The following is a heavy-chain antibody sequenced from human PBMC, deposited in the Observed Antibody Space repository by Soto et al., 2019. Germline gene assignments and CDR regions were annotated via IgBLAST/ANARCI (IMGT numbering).Heavy chain of an antibody. CDR1: GFTFDDYA. V-gene: IGHV3-9*01. J-gene: IGHJ4*02. CDR2: ISWNSNII. CDR3: AKGGPDGFCSGGRCYFDY. Sequence: EVQLVESGGGLVQPGRSLRLSCAASGFTFDDYAMHWVRRVPGKGLXXXSSISWNSNIIGYADSVKGRFTISRDNAKNSLYLQMNSLRPEDTALYYCAKGGPDGFCSGGRCYFDYWGQGTLVTVSS. D-gene: IGHD2-15*01.